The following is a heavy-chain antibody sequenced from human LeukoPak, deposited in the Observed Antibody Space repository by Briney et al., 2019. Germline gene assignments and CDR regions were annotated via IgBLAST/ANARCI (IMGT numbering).Heavy chain of an antibody. CDR3: AKEGYCSSTSCYGLDY. Sequence: GESLKISCAASGFTFDDYAMHWVRQAPGKGLEWVSLISWDGGSTYYADSVNGRFNISRDNSKISLYLQMNSLRAEGTALYYCAKEGYCSSTSCYGLDYWGQGTLVTVSS. V-gene: IGHV3-43D*03. CDR1: GFTFDDYA. D-gene: IGHD2-2*01. CDR2: ISWDGGST. J-gene: IGHJ4*02.